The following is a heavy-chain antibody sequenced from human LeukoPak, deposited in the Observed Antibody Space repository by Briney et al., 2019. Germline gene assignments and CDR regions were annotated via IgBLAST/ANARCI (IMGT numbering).Heavy chain of an antibody. D-gene: IGHD1-26*01. V-gene: IGHV3-48*01. CDR1: GFTFSSYS. CDR2: ISSSSSTI. Sequence: GGSLGLSCAASGFTFSSYSMNWVRQAPGKGLEWVSYISSSSSTIYYADSVKGRFTISRDNAKNSLYLQMNSLRAEDTAVYYCARGGRWELPRPYAFDIWGQGTMVTVSS. CDR3: ARGGRWELPRPYAFDI. J-gene: IGHJ3*02.